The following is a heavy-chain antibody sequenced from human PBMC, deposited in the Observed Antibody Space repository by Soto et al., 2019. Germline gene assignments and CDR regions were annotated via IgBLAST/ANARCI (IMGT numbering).Heavy chain of an antibody. CDR2: INSDGSST. D-gene: IGHD4-17*01. V-gene: IGHV3-74*01. J-gene: IGHJ5*01. CDR1: GFTFFAYW. CDR3: AKWGDYGEYAGENWFDS. Sequence: EVQLVESGGGLVQPGGSLRLSCAASGFTFFAYWIHWVRQVPGKGLVWVSRINSDGSSTSYADSVRGRFTISRDNTKKKVYLLMSSLTAEDTAVFYCAKWGDYGEYAGENWFDSWGQGSLVTVSS.